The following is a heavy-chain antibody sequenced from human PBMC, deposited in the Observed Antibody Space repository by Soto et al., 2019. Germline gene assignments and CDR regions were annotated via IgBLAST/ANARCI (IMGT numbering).Heavy chain of an antibody. CDR2: ISSSSSYI. CDR1: GFTFSSYS. J-gene: IGHJ4*02. D-gene: IGHD3-22*01. CDR3: ASSPYYYDSSVYYSY. Sequence: EVQLVESGGGLVKPGGSLRLSCAASGFTFSSYSMNWVRQAPGKGLEWVSSISSSSSYIYYADSVKGRFTISRDNAKNSLYLQMNSLRAEDTAVYYCASSPYYYDSSVYYSYWGQGTLVTVSS. V-gene: IGHV3-21*01.